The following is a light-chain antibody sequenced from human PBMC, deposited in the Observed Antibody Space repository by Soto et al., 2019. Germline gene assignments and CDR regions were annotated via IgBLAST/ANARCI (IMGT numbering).Light chain of an antibody. V-gene: IGKV1-5*01. J-gene: IGKJ5*01. CDR2: DAS. CDR3: QQYNDYPIT. CDR1: QTISTW. Sequence: LQVTQSSPPQSYSLGDGDTITWRASQTISTWMAWYQQKPGKAPKLLIYDASSLESGVPSRFSGSESGTEFTLTISILQPDDFATYYCQQYNDYPITFGQGTRLEIK.